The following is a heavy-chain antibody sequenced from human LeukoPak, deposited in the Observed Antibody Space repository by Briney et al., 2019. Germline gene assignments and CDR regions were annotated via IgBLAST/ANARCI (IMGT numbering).Heavy chain of an antibody. V-gene: IGHV3-49*04. J-gene: IGHJ4*02. CDR2: IRSKAYGGTT. D-gene: IGHD6-6*01. CDR1: GFTFGDYA. CDR3: TREIQAALEDRRNDY. Sequence: PGGSLRLSCTASGFTFGDYAMSWVRQAPGKGLEWVGFIRSKAYGGTTEYAASVKGRFTISRDDSKSIAYLQMNSLKTEDTAVYYCTREIQAALEDRRNDYWGQGTLVTVSS.